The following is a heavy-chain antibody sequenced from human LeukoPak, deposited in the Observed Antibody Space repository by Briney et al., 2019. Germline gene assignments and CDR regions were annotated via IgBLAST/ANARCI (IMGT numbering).Heavy chain of an antibody. CDR3: AREPAYSNSSGAFDI. V-gene: IGHV4-4*07. J-gene: IGHJ3*02. D-gene: IGHD6-6*01. Sequence: SETLSLTCTVSGGSISSYYWSWIRQPAGKGLEWIGRIYTSGSTNYNPSLKSRVTISVDTSKNQFSLKLSSVTAADTAVYYCAREPAYSNSSGAFDIWGQGTMVTVSS. CDR2: IYTSGST. CDR1: GGSISSYY.